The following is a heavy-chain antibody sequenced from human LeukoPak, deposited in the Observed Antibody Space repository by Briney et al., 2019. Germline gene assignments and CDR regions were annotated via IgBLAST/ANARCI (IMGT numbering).Heavy chain of an antibody. Sequence: GGSLRLACTASGFTFSSYVMSWVRQAPGNGLEWVATIKLDGSSKYYGDSVKGRFTISRDNAKNSLYLQMSSLRDEDTAVYYCAREGYSTFDPWGQGTLVTVSS. CDR1: GFTFSSYV. D-gene: IGHD2-15*01. CDR3: AREGYSTFDP. CDR2: IKLDGSSK. J-gene: IGHJ5*02. V-gene: IGHV3-7*04.